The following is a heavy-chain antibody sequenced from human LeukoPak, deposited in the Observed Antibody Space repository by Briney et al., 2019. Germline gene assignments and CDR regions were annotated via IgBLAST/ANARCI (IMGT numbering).Heavy chain of an antibody. CDR3: ARGGYSGYDYGFDY. CDR1: GGSFSGYY. V-gene: IGHV4-34*01. D-gene: IGHD5-12*01. CDR2: INHSGST. Sequence: KSSETLSLTCAVYGGSFSGYYWSWIRQPPGKGLEWIGEINHSGSTNYNPSLKSRVTISVDTSKNQFSLKLSSVTAADTAVYYCARGGYSGYDYGFDYWGQGTLVTVSS. J-gene: IGHJ4*02.